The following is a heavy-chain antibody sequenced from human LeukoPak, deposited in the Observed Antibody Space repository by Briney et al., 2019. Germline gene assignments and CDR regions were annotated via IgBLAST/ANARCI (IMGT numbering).Heavy chain of an antibody. CDR3: ARFGESAAGTLPVDY. CDR2: IYHSGST. CDR1: GGSISSSNW. J-gene: IGHJ4*02. Sequence: SETLSLTCAVSGGSISSSNWWSWVRQPPGKGLEWIGEIYHSGSTNYNPSLKSRVTISVDRSKNQFSLNLRSVTAADTAVYYCARFGESAAGTLPVDYWGQGTLVTVSS. V-gene: IGHV4-4*02. D-gene: IGHD6-13*01.